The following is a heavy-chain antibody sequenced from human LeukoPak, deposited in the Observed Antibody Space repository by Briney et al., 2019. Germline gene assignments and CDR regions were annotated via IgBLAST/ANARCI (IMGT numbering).Heavy chain of an antibody. D-gene: IGHD6-13*01. CDR2: ISNTGGST. CDR3: AKDRVAYHTSSSWLN. Sequence: GGSLRLSCAASGFTFDDYGMTWVRQAPGKGLEWVSAISNTGGSTFYADSVKGRFTISRDNSKNTVYLQMNSLRAEDTAVYYCAKDRVAYHTSSSWLNWGQGTLVTVSS. CDR1: GFTFDDYG. J-gene: IGHJ4*02. V-gene: IGHV3-23*01.